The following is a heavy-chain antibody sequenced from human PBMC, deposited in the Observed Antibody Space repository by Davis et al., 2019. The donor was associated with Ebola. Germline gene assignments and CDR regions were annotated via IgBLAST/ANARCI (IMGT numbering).Heavy chain of an antibody. D-gene: IGHD5-18*01. V-gene: IGHV4-59*08. Sequence: SETLSLTCTVSGGSIISYYWSWFRQPPGKGLEWIGYIYYSGNTNYNPSLKGRVSISVDTSRHQFSLELSSVTAADTAVYYCARHAFTAMAFDYWGQGTLVTVSS. CDR2: IYYSGNT. CDR1: GGSIISYY. J-gene: IGHJ4*02. CDR3: ARHAFTAMAFDY.